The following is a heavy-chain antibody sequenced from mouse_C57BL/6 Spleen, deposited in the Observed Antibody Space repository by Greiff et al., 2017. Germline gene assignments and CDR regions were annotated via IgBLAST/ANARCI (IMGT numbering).Heavy chain of an antibody. D-gene: IGHD2-2*01. CDR1: GYTFTEYT. CDR2: FYPGSGSI. Sequence: QVHVKQSGAELVKPGASVKLSCKASGYTFTEYTIHWVKQRSGQGLEWIGWFYPGSGSIKYNEKFKDKATLTADKSSSTVYMELSRLTSEDSAVDFCARHEDRGYGYVPFDYWGQGTTLTVSA. V-gene: IGHV1-62-2*01. J-gene: IGHJ2*01. CDR3: ARHEDRGYGYVPFDY.